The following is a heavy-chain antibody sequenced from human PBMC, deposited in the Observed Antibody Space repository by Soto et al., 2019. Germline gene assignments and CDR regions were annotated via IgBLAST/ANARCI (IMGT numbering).Heavy chain of an antibody. CDR2: ISAYNGNT. CDR3: AKCSSWFEKYYFDY. D-gene: IGHD6-13*01. Sequence: ASVKVSCKASGYTFTSYGISWVRQAPGQGLEWVGWISAYNGNTNYAQKLQGRVTMTTDTSTSTAYMELRSLRSDDTAVYYCAKCSSWFEKYYFDYWGQGTLVTVSS. J-gene: IGHJ4*02. CDR1: GYTFTSYG. V-gene: IGHV1-18*01.